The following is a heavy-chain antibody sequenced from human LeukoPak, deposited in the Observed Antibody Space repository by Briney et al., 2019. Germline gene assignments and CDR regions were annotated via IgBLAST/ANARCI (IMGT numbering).Heavy chain of an antibody. J-gene: IGHJ4*02. CDR1: GYSISSGYY. CDR2: IYHSGST. V-gene: IGHV4-38-2*02. D-gene: IGHD5-24*01. Sequence: SETLSLTCTVSGYSISSGYYWGWIRQPPGKGLEWIGSIYHSGSTYYNPSLKSRVTISVDTSKNQFSLKLGSVTAADTAVYYCARGGDGYNQDALYFDYWGQGTLVTVSS. CDR3: ARGGDGYNQDALYFDY.